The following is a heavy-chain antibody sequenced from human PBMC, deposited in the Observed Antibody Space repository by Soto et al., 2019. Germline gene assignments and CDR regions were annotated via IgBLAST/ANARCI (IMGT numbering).Heavy chain of an antibody. CDR3: ALRMAVAGIDTFDF. D-gene: IGHD6-19*01. V-gene: IGHV2-5*02. CDR1: GFSLNTHAMG. CDR2: IYWDDDK. J-gene: IGHJ3*01. Sequence: QITLKESGPTLVKPTQTLTLTCTFSGFSLNTHAMGVGWIRQPPGKALEWLALIYWDDDKRYSPTLNSRLTITKDTSKNQVVLTMTNVDPVDTATYYCALRMAVAGIDTFDFWGQGTMVTVSS.